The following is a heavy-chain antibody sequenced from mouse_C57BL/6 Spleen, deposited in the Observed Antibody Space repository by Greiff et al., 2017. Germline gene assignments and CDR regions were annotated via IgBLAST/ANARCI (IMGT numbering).Heavy chain of an antibody. V-gene: IGHV1-55*01. CDR3: ARFTTVDYAMDY. J-gene: IGHJ4*01. CDR2: IYPGSGST. D-gene: IGHD1-1*01. Sequence: QVQLQQSGAELVKPGASVKMSCKASGYTFTSYWITWVKQRPGQGLEWIGDIYPGSGSTNYNEKFKSKATLTVDTSSSTAYMQLSSLTSEDSAVXDCARFTTVDYAMDYWGQGTSVTVSS. CDR1: GYTFTSYW.